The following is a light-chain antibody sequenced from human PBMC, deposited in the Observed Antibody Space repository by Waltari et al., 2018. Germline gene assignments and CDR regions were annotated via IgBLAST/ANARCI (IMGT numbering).Light chain of an antibody. V-gene: IGKV3-11*01. CDR3: QQRSTWPLT. CDR1: QSVNSY. CDR2: DAS. Sequence: EIVLTQSPATLSLSPGERVTLSCRASQSVNSYLAWYQQKPGQDPRLLVYDASNRATGTPSRFSCIGSGTDFTLTISSLEPEDFAVYYCQQRSTWPLTFGGGTKVEIK. J-gene: IGKJ4*01.